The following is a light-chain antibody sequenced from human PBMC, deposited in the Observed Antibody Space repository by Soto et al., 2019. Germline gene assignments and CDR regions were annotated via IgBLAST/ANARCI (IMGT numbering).Light chain of an antibody. CDR2: DVS. V-gene: IGLV2-11*01. CDR1: SSDVGVYNY. Sequence: QSSLTQPRSGSGSPGQSVTISCTGTSSDVGVYNYVSWYQQYPGKAPKIMIYDVSKRPSGVPDRFSGSKSDNTASLTISGLQAEDEADYYCCSYAGSYTFVFGIGTKVTVL. CDR3: CSYAGSYTFV. J-gene: IGLJ1*01.